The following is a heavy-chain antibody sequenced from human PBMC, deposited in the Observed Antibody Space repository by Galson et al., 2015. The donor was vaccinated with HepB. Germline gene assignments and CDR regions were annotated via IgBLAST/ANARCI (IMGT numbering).Heavy chain of an antibody. V-gene: IGHV5-51*03. CDR2: IFPRDSKA. D-gene: IGHD4-17*01. CDR3: ARFHDYDRYYHYMDV. CDR1: ESTFTNYW. Sequence: QSGAEVKKPGESLKISCQAFESTFTNYWIGWVRQMPGKGLEWMGIIFPRDSKATYNPSFQGHVTMSIDKSTNSAYLQWSSLEASDSAVYFCARFHDYDRYYHYMDVWGKGTTVTVSS. J-gene: IGHJ6*03.